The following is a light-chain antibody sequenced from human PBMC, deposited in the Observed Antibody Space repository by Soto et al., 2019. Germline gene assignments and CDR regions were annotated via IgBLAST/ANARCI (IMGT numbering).Light chain of an antibody. CDR2: END. V-gene: IGLV1-51*02. Sequence: QSVLTQPPSVSAAPGQKVTISCSGSSSNIENNYVSWYRQLPGTAPKLLIYENDKRPSGIPDRFSGSKSGTSATLGITGLETGDEADYYCATWDRSLSGGVFGTGTQLTVL. J-gene: IGLJ1*01. CDR3: ATWDRSLSGGV. CDR1: SSNIENNY.